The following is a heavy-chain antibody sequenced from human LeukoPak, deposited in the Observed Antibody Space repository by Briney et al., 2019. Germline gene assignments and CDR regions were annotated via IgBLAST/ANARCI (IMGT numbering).Heavy chain of an antibody. Sequence: PSETLSLTCTVSGGSISSSSYYWGWIRQPPGKGLEWIGSIYYSGSTYYNPSLKSRVTISVDTSKNQFSLKLSSVTAADTAVYYCARLRVVTVPPAWYFDYWGQGTLVTVSS. J-gene: IGHJ4*02. CDR2: IYYSGST. D-gene: IGHD2-21*02. CDR1: GGSISSSSYY. CDR3: ARLRVVTVPPAWYFDY. V-gene: IGHV4-39*01.